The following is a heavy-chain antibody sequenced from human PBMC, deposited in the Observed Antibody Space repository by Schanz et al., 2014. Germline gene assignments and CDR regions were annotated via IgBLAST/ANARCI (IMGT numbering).Heavy chain of an antibody. CDR2: IGTSGGT. J-gene: IGHJ4*02. CDR3: AKDAENTAMITDYFDY. V-gene: IGHV3-23*01. D-gene: IGHD5-18*01. CDR1: GLIFSNYV. Sequence: EVQLLESGGGLVQPGGSLKLSCAASGLIFSNYVMSWVRQAPGKGLEWVSTIGTSGGTNYAESVKGRFTISRDSSKNTLYLQMNSLRPEDTAVYYCAKDAENTAMITDYFDYWGQGTLVTVSS.